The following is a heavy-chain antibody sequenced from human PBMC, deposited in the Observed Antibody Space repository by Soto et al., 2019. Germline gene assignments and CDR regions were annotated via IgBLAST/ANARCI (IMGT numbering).Heavy chain of an antibody. D-gene: IGHD3-9*01. CDR1: GGSISSSSYY. J-gene: IGHJ6*02. V-gene: IGHV4-39*01. CDR2: LSYSGSP. Sequence: PSETLSLTCTVSGGSISSSSYYWGWIRQPPGPGLHCLRSLSYSGSPYYNPSLKRRVTISVHTSKNQFSLKLSSVTAADTALYFCATMLSHILTGYPMDVCGQRTTVTVSS. CDR3: ATMLSHILTGYPMDV.